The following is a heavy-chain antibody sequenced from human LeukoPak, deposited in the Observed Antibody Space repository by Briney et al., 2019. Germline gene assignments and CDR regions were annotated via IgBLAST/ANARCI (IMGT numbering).Heavy chain of an antibody. CDR3: ARVTYAVPDY. D-gene: IGHD2/OR15-2a*01. CDR2: ISSSGNNI. Sequence: GGSLRLSCAASGFTFSSYEMNWVRQAPGKGLEWVSYISSSGNNIYFADSVKGRFTISRDNAKNSLFLQMNSLRAEDTAVYYCARVTYAVPDYWGQGTLVAVSS. V-gene: IGHV3-48*03. J-gene: IGHJ4*02. CDR1: GFTFSSYE.